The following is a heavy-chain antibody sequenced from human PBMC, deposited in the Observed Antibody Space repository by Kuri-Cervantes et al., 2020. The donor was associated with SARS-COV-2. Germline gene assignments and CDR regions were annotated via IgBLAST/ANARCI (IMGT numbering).Heavy chain of an antibody. V-gene: IGHV3-53*01. D-gene: IGHD4-11*01. Sequence: GGSLRLSCAASGFTFSSYWMHWVRQAPGKGLVWVSVIYSGGSTYYADSVKGRFTISRDNSKNTLYLQMNSLRAEDTAVYYCARVRATVPNYYYYYYYMDVWGKGTTVTVSS. CDR3: ARVRATVPNYYYYYYYMDV. CDR2: IYSGGST. J-gene: IGHJ6*03. CDR1: GFTFSSYW.